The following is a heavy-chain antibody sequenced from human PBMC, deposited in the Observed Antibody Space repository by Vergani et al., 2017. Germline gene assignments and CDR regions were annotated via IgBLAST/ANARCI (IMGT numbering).Heavy chain of an antibody. J-gene: IGHJ3*02. CDR3: ARAYSSGWYGDAFDI. D-gene: IGHD6-19*01. CDR2: INHSGST. Sequence: QVQLQQWGAGLLKPSETLSLTCAVYGGSFSGYYWSWIRQPPGKGLEWIGEINHSGSTNYNPSLKSRVTISVDTSKNQFSLKLSSVTAADTAVYYGARAYSSGWYGDAFDIWGQGTMVTVSS. V-gene: IGHV4-34*01. CDR1: GGSFSGYY.